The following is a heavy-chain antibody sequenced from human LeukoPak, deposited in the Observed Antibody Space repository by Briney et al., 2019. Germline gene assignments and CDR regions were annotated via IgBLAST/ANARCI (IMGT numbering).Heavy chain of an antibody. CDR2: IYYSGST. CDR3: AKMGIVAYYYGMDV. D-gene: IGHD2-21*01. V-gene: IGHV4-59*01. J-gene: IGHJ6*02. Sequence: RSSETLSLTCTVSGGSISSYYWRWIRQPPGKGLEWIGYIYYSGSTNYNPSLKSRVTISVDTSKNQFSLKLSSVTAADTAVYYCAKMGIVAYYYGMDVWGQGTTVTVSS. CDR1: GGSISSYY.